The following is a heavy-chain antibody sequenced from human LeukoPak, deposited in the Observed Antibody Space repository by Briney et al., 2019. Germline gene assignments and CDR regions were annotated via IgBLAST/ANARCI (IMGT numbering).Heavy chain of an antibody. J-gene: IGHJ4*02. Sequence: GGSLRLSCVASGLIFSDAWMNWVRQAPGKGLEWVGRIKSKVDGGTVDYAAPVKGRFTISRDDSKSTLYLQLNSLKTEDSAVYYCTKDPPLTGGVYSAYWGQGTLVTVSS. D-gene: IGHD7-27*01. CDR2: IKSKVDGGTV. V-gene: IGHV3-15*07. CDR1: GLIFSDAW. CDR3: TKDPPLTGGVYSAY.